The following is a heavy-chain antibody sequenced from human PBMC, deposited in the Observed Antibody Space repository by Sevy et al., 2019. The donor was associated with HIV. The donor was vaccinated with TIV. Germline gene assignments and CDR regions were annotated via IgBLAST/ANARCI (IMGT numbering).Heavy chain of an antibody. V-gene: IGHV1-2*02. CDR2: IKLNSGGT. CDR3: ARDPDEYSSSLNGMDV. J-gene: IGHJ6*02. D-gene: IGHD6-6*01. CDR1: GYTFTASY. Sequence: ASVKVSCKASGYTFTASYMHWVRQAPGQGLEWMGWIKLNSGGTDYAQKFQGRVTMTRDTSISTTYMELTRLTSDDTAVYYCARDPDEYSSSLNGMDVWGQRTSVTVSS.